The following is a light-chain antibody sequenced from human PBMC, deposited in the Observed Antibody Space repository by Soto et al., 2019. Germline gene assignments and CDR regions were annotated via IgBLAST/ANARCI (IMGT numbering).Light chain of an antibody. V-gene: IGKV1-33*01. CDR1: QNINNY. J-gene: IGKJ5*01. CDR3: QQYENLPT. Sequence: DLQITNYPSSLSASVGDRVTITYQARQNINNYLNWDKQKPGRAPKLLIYDASNLEAGVPSRYRGSGSGTDFTFTISRLQPEDIATYYCQQYENLPTFGQGTRLEIK. CDR2: DAS.